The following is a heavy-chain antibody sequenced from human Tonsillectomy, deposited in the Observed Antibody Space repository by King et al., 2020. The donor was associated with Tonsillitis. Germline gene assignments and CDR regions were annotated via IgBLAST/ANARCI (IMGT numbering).Heavy chain of an antibody. CDR3: ARVLGRYDSSGYYYVLYWYFDL. D-gene: IGHD3-22*01. Sequence: QLQESGPGLVKPSETLSLTCAVSGFSISSGFYWGWIRQPPGKGLEWIGSIYHSGNTYYNPSLKSRVTISIDPSKNQFSLKLSSVTAADTAVYYLARVLGRYDSSGYYYVLYWYFDLWGRGTLVNVSS. CDR2: IYHSGNT. V-gene: IGHV4-38-2*01. J-gene: IGHJ2*01. CDR1: GFSISSGFY.